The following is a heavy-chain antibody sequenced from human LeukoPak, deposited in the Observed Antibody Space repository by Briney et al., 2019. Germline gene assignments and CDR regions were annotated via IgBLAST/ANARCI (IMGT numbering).Heavy chain of an antibody. CDR2: ISGSGSST. CDR3: ATASVRGYGDFEY. J-gene: IGHJ4*02. D-gene: IGHD6-25*01. CDR1: GFTFSSYA. Sequence: GGSLRLSCAASGFTFSSYAMSWVRQAPGKGLEWVSTISGSGSSTYYADSVKGRFTVSRDNSKNTLYLQMNSLRAEDTAVYYCATASVRGYGDFEYWGQGTLVTVSS. V-gene: IGHV3-23*01.